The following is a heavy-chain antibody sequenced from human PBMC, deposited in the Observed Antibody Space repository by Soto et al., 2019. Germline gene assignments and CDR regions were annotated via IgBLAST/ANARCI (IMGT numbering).Heavy chain of an antibody. V-gene: IGHV3-30*03. CDR3: ARGWRAAAGEDYYGMDV. D-gene: IGHD6-13*01. CDR2: ISYDGSNK. Sequence: PGGSLRLSCAASGFTFSSYGMHWVRQAPGKGLEWVAVISYDGSNKYYADSVKGRFTISRDNSKNTLYLQMNSLRAEDTAVYYCARGWRAAAGEDYYGMDVWGQGTTVTVSS. CDR1: GFTFSSYG. J-gene: IGHJ6*02.